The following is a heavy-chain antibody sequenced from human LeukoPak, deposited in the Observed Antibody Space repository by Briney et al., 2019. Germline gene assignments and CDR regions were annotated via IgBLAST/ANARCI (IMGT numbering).Heavy chain of an antibody. Sequence: ASVKVSCKASGYTFTGYYMHWVRQAPGQGLEWMGWINPNSGGTNYAQKFRGRVTITRDTSISTAYMELSRLRSDDTAVYYCARPQNHYYDSSGYPEYFDYWGQGTLVTVSS. CDR3: ARPQNHYYDSSGYPEYFDY. CDR2: INPNSGGT. J-gene: IGHJ4*02. D-gene: IGHD3-22*01. V-gene: IGHV1-2*02. CDR1: GYTFTGYY.